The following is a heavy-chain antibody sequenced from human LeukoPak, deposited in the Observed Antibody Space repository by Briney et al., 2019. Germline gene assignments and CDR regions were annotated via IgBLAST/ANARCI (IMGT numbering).Heavy chain of an antibody. Sequence: SVKVSCKASRGTFSNLAFSWVRHAPGQGLEWMGGIIPAFGTPSYPQRFHGRVTISTDESTSSVYMELSGLRSEDTAVYYRSSREGSTSSLDSWGQGTLV. V-gene: IGHV1-69*05. CDR3: SSREGSTSSLDS. CDR2: IIPAFGTP. CDR1: RGTFSNLA. J-gene: IGHJ4*02. D-gene: IGHD6-6*01.